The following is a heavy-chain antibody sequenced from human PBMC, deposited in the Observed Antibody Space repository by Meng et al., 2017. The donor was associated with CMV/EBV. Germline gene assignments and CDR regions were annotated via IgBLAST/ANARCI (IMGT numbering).Heavy chain of an antibody. V-gene: IGHV3-23*01. J-gene: IGHJ4*02. CDR2: ISGSGGST. D-gene: IGHD3-3*01. Sequence: VVLCGSGGGWGTPWGSLLLACAASGFTFSSYAMSWVRQAPGKGLEWVSAISGSGGSTYYADSVKGRFTISRDNSKNTLYLQMNSLRAEDTALYHCARARGGVVIIDNYWGQGTLVTVSS. CDR3: ARARGGVVIIDNY. CDR1: GFTFSSYA.